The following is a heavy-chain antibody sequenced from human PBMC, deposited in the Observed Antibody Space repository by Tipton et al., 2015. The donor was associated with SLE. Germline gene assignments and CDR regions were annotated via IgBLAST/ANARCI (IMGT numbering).Heavy chain of an antibody. CDR1: GGSFSGYY. V-gene: IGHV4-34*01. J-gene: IGHJ6*03. CDR3: ARGLNYYDSSGYYPFYYMDV. D-gene: IGHD3-22*01. Sequence: TLSLTCAVYGGSFSGYYWSWIRQPPGKGLEWIGEINHSGSTNYNPSLKSRVTISVDTPKNQFSLKLSSVTAADTAVYYCARGLNYYDSSGYYPFYYMDVWGKGTTVTVSS. CDR2: INHSGST.